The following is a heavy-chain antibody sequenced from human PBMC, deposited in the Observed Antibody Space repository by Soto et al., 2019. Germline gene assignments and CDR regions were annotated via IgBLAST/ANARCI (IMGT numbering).Heavy chain of an antibody. Sequence: ASVKVSCKASGYTFTSYYMHWLRQAPGQGLEWMGIINPSGGSTSYAQKFQGRVTMTRDTSTSTVYMELSSLRSEDTAVYYCARVVTMIVVAPGHWGQGTLVTVSS. CDR1: GYTFTSYY. CDR2: INPSGGST. V-gene: IGHV1-46*01. J-gene: IGHJ4*02. CDR3: ARVVTMIVVAPGH. D-gene: IGHD3-22*01.